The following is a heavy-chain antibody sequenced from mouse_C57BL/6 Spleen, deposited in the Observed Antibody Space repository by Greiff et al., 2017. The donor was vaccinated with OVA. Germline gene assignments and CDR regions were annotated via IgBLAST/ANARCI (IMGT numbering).Heavy chain of an antibody. CDR2: IRNKANNHAT. D-gene: IGHD1-1*01. CDR3: TRGPLLYYYGSSYDYAMDY. CDR1: GFTFSDAW. V-gene: IGHV6-6*01. J-gene: IGHJ4*01. Sequence: EVMLVESGGGLVQPGGSMKLSCAASGFTFSDAWMDWVRQSPEKGLEWVAEIRNKANNHATYYAESVKGRFTISRDDSKSSVYLQMNSLRAEDTGIYYCTRGPLLYYYGSSYDYAMDYWGQGTSVTVSS.